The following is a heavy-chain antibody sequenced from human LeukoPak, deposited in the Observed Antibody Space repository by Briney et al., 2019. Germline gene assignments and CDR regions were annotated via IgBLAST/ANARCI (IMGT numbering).Heavy chain of an antibody. CDR3: ARSGYSSSHYYYYYGMDV. CDR1: GFTFSSYA. D-gene: IGHD6-6*01. J-gene: IGHJ6*02. CDR2: ISYDGSNK. V-gene: IGHV3-30-3*01. Sequence: GGSLRLSCAASGFTFSSYAVHWVRQAPGKGLEWVAVISYDGSNKYYADSVKGRFTISRDNSKNTLYLQMNSLRAEDTAVYYCARSGYSSSHYYYYYGMDVWGQGTTVTVSS.